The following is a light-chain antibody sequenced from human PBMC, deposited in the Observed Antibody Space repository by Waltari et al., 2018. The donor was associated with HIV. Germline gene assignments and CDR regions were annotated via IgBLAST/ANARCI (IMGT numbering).Light chain of an antibody. Sequence: DVQLTQSPSSLSASVGDSVNITCRASQDISNYLAWFQQKPGKAPESLIYASSNLQSGVPPRFSGSGSGRDFTLIISSLQPEDFATYYCQQFKNYPITFGQGTRLEIK. CDR1: QDISNY. CDR2: ASS. V-gene: IGKV1-16*01. J-gene: IGKJ5*01. CDR3: QQFKNYPIT.